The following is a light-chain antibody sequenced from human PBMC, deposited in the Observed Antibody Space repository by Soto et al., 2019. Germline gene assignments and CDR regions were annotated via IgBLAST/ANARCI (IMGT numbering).Light chain of an antibody. Sequence: QSVLTQPASVSGSPGQSITISCTGTSSDVGDYNYVSWYQQHPGKAPKLMIYDVTNRPSGLSNRFSASKSGNTASLTISGLQAEDEADYYCSSYTSSRGWVFGGGTKVTVL. CDR3: SSYTSSRGWV. CDR1: SSDVGDYNY. J-gene: IGLJ3*02. CDR2: DVT. V-gene: IGLV2-14*01.